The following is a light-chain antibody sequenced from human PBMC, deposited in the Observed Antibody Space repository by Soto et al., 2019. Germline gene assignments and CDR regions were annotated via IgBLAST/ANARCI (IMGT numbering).Light chain of an antibody. Sequence: DIEMTQSPATLSAFVGDRVTITCRASQSIGDWLAWYQKKPGKAPKLLIYRASSLESGAPSRFTGTGSGTEFTLIISSLQPDYFATYYYQQYDSFSQATFGQGTEVDIK. CDR3: QQYDSFSQAT. CDR2: RAS. J-gene: IGKJ1*01. CDR1: QSIGDW. V-gene: IGKV1-5*03.